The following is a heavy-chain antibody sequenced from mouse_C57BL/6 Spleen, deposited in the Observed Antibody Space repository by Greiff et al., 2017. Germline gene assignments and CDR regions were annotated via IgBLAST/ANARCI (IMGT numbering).Heavy chain of an antibody. Sequence: QVQLQQSGAELMKPGASVKLSCKATGYTFTGYWIEWVKQRPGHGLEWIGEILPGSGSTNYNEKFKGKATFTADTSSNTAYMQLSSLTTEDSAIYYCASSTYYYGSSPYAMDYWGQGTSVTVSS. D-gene: IGHD1-1*01. CDR1: GYTFTGYW. CDR3: ASSTYYYGSSPYAMDY. V-gene: IGHV1-9*01. CDR2: ILPGSGST. J-gene: IGHJ4*01.